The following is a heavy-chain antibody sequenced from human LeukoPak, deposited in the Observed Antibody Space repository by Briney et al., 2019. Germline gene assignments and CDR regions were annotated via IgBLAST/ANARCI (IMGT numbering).Heavy chain of an antibody. D-gene: IGHD4-17*01. CDR1: GYTFTSYA. V-gene: IGHV1-3*01. Sequence: GASVKVSCKTSGYTFTSYAMHWVRQAPGQRLEWMGWINAGNGNTKYSQKFQGRVTITRDTSASTAYMELSSLRSEDTAVYYCARGCVSGYGDYYRYFDYWGQGTLVTVSS. CDR2: INAGNGNT. J-gene: IGHJ4*02. CDR3: ARGCVSGYGDYYRYFDY.